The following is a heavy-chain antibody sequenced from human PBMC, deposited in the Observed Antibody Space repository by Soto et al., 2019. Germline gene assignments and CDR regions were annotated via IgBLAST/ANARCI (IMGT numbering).Heavy chain of an antibody. CDR2: IIPIFGTT. CDR3: ARGFLTGSDYHYYYYGMDV. J-gene: IGHJ6*02. CDR1: GGTGNSDA. D-gene: IGHD1-1*01. V-gene: IGHV1-69*01. Sequence: SVKISCRATGGTGNSDAIDWVRQTPRQGLEWMGGIIPIFGTTNYPQKLQGRVKLTADESTRTASMELSTLRSEDTAVYYCARGFLTGSDYHYYYYGMDVWGHGPTVTVS.